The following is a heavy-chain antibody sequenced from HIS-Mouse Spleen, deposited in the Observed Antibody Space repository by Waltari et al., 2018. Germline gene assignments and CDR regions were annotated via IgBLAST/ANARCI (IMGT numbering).Heavy chain of an antibody. V-gene: IGHV4-59*08. Sequence: QVQLQESGPGLVKPSETLALTCTVSGGSISSYYWCWIRQPPGKGLEWIGYIYYSGSTNYNPSLKSRVTISVDTSKNQFSLKLSSVTAADTAVYYCARGGLLAATYYFDYWGQGTLVTVSS. CDR1: GGSISSYY. CDR3: ARGGLLAATYYFDY. D-gene: IGHD2-15*01. CDR2: IYYSGST. J-gene: IGHJ4*02.